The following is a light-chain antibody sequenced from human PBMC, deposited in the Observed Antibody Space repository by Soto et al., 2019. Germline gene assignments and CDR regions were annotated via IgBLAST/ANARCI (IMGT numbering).Light chain of an antibody. CDR1: RDVGSD. V-gene: IGKV1-6*01. J-gene: IGKJ1*01. CDR2: AAS. CDR3: IQDYGESWT. Sequence: QMTQSPSSLSASVGEKIIITCRASRDVGSDVSWYQQKPGQAPKLLIYAASNLYTGVPSRFSGSRSGTEFTLTIRSIRPEDFASYYCIQDYGESWTFGQGTKVEIK.